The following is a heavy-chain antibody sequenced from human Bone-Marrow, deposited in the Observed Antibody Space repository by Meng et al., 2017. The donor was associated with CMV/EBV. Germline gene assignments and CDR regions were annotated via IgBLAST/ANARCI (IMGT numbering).Heavy chain of an antibody. D-gene: IGHD6-6*01. V-gene: IGHV4-34*01. J-gene: IGHJ4*02. CDR3: ARGRYSSSWFDY. CDR2: INHSGST. CDR1: GGSFSGYY. Sequence: SETLSLTCAVFGGSFSGYYWSWIRQPPGRGLEWIGEINHSGSTNYNPSLKSRATISVDTSKKQFSLNLSSVTAADTAVYYCARGRYSSSWFDYWGQGTLVTVSS.